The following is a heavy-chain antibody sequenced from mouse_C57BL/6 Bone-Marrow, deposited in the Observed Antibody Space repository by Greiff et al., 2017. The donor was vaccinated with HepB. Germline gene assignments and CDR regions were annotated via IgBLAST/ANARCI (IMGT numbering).Heavy chain of an antibody. CDR1: GYTFTDYY. CDR3: ARKGLITTVVAPYYYAMDY. Sequence: EVQLQQSGPELVKPGASVKISCKASGYTFTDYYMNWVKQSHGKSLEWIGDINPNNGGTSYNQKFKGKATLTVDKSYSTAYMELRSLTSEDSAVYYCARKGLITTVVAPYYYAMDYWGQGTSVTVSS. V-gene: IGHV1-26*01. CDR2: INPNNGGT. J-gene: IGHJ4*01. D-gene: IGHD1-1*01.